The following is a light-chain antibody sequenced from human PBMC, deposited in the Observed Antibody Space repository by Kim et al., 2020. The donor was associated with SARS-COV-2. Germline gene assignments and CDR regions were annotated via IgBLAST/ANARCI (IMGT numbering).Light chain of an antibody. V-gene: IGKV3-15*01. CDR3: QQYTKWWT. CDR1: QSVGTN. J-gene: IGKJ1*01. CDR2: GVS. Sequence: SGSPGERVTLSCRASQSVGTNLAWYQQKPGQAPRVLIHGVSIRATGIPGRFSGSGSGTEFTLTISSLQSEDFALYYCQQYTKWWTFGQGTKVDIK.